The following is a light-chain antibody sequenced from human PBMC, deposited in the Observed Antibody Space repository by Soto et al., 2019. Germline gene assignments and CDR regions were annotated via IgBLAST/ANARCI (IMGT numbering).Light chain of an antibody. CDR3: QRDNNRRLT. V-gene: IGKV3-15*01. Sequence: EVVVSHEPGPLCVAPGEVATLFCRASQGIGDTLAWYQHKPGQTPRLLIYDTSTRATGVTARFSGSRSGTEFTLTINSLQSEDFAVYYCQRDNNRRLTSAGRSKVDIK. J-gene: IGKJ4*01. CDR2: DTS. CDR1: QGIGDT.